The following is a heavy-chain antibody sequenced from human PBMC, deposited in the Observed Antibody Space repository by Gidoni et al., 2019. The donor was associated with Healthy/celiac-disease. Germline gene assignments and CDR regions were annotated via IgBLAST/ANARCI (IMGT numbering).Heavy chain of an antibody. J-gene: IGHJ1*01. D-gene: IGHD5-18*01. CDR1: GYSISSGYY. Sequence: QVQLQESGPGLVKPSETLSLTCAVSGYSISSGYYWGWIRQPPGKGLEWIGSIYHSGSTYYNPSLKSRVTISVDTSKNQFSLKLSSVTAADTAVYYCAGSGYSYGGVYWAEYFQHWGQGTLVTVSS. V-gene: IGHV4-38-2*01. CDR2: IYHSGST. CDR3: AGSGYSYGGVYWAEYFQH.